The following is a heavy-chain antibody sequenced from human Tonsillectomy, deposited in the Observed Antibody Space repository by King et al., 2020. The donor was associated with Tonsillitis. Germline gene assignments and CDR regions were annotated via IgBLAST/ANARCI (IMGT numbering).Heavy chain of an antibody. D-gene: IGHD2-15*01. J-gene: IGHJ4*02. V-gene: IGHV3-20*04. CDR2: INWNGGST. CDR1: GFTFDDYG. CDR3: ASYRRYCSGGSCPDY. Sequence: VQLVESGGGVVRPGGSLRLSCAASGFTFDDYGMSWVRHAPGKGLEWVSGINWNGGSTGYADSVKGRFTISRDNAKNSLYLQMNSLRAEDTALYYCASYRRYCSGGSCPDYWGQGTLVTVSS.